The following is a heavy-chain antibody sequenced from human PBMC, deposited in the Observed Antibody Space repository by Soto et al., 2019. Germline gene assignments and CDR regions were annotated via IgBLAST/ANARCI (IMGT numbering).Heavy chain of an antibody. CDR2: IYYSGST. CDR1: GGSIRSGDYY. Sequence: SETLSLTCSVSGGSIRSGDYYWSWIRQPPGKGLEWIGYIYYSGSTYYNPSLKSRVTISVDTSKNQFSLKVSSVTAADTAVYYCARGNTPLDYWGQGTLVTVSS. D-gene: IGHD2-15*01. V-gene: IGHV4-30-4*01. CDR3: ARGNTPLDY. J-gene: IGHJ4*02.